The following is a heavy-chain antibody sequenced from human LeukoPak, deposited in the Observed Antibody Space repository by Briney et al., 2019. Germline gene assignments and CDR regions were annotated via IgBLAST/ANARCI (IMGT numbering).Heavy chain of an antibody. CDR3: AKGPYGSGSPTFDY. J-gene: IGHJ4*02. CDR1: GFTFSSYA. D-gene: IGHD3-10*01. Sequence: GGSLRLSCAASGFTFSSYAMGWVRQAPGKGLEWVSAISGSGGSTYYADSVKGRFTISRDNSKNTLYLQMNSLRAEDTAVYYCAKGPYGSGSPTFDYWGQGTLVTVSS. V-gene: IGHV3-23*01. CDR2: ISGSGGST.